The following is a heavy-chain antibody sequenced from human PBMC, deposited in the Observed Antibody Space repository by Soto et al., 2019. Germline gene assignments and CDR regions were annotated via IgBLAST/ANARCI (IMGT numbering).Heavy chain of an antibody. CDR2: INPSGGST. CDR1: GYTFTSYY. V-gene: IGHV1-46*03. J-gene: IGHJ6*02. Sequence: SVKVSCKASGYTFTSYYMHWVRQAPGQGLEWMGIINPSGGSTSYAQKFQGRVTMTRDTSTSTVYMELSSLRSEDTAVYYCARDGDIVATIRVYYYGMDGWGQGTTVTVAS. CDR3: ARDGDIVATIRVYYYGMDG. D-gene: IGHD5-12*01.